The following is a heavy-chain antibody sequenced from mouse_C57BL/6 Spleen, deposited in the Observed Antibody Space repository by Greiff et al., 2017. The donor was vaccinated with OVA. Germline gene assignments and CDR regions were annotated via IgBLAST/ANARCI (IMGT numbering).Heavy chain of an antibody. D-gene: IGHD4-1*01. CDR3: ARDWDGGY. V-gene: IGHV5-4*01. J-gene: IGHJ2*01. CDR1: GFTFSSYA. CDR2: ISDGGSYT. Sequence: VQVVESGGGLVKPGGSLKLSCAASGFTFSSYAMSWVRQTPEKRLEWVATISDGGSYTYYPDNVKGRCTISRDNAKNNLYLQMSHLKSEDTAMYYCARDWDGGYWGQGTTLTVSS.